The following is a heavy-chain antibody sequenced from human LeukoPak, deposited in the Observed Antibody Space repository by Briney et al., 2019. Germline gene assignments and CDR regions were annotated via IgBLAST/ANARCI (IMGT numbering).Heavy chain of an antibody. D-gene: IGHD6-13*01. CDR3: ARDLAAAGLPGGY. CDR1: GFTFSSYG. V-gene: IGHV1-2*06. CDR2: INPNSGGT. Sequence: PGGSLRLSCAASGFTFSSYGMHWVRQAPGQGLEWMGRINPNSGGTNYAQKFQGRVTMTRDTSISTAYMELSRLRSDDTAVYYCARDLAAAGLPGGYWGQGTLVTVSS. J-gene: IGHJ4*02.